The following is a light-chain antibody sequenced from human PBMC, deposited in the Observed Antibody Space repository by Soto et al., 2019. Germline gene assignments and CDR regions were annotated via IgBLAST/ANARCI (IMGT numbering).Light chain of an antibody. CDR1: QSVISN. V-gene: IGKV3-20*01. Sequence: ERLRTQSPATLSVSPGEKATLSCRGSQSVISNLAWYQQKPGQAPRLLIYGASSRATGIPDRFSGSGSGTDFTLTISRLEPEDFAVYYCQQYGSSPTWTFGQGTKVDI. CDR3: QQYGSSPTWT. J-gene: IGKJ1*01. CDR2: GAS.